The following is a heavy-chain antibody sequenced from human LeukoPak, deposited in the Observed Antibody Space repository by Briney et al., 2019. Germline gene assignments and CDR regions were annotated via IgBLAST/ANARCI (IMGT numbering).Heavy chain of an antibody. V-gene: IGHV3-15*01. J-gene: IGHJ4*02. D-gene: IGHD3-22*01. CDR2: IKSKTDGGTT. Sequence: GGSLRLSCPASGFTFSNAWMSWVRQAPGKGLEWVGRIKSKTDGGTTDYAAPVKGRFTISRDGSKNTLYLQMNSLKTEDTAVYYCTTVLYYYDRSGYTHFDYWGQGTLVTVSS. CDR1: GFTFSNAW. CDR3: TTVLYYYDRSGYTHFDY.